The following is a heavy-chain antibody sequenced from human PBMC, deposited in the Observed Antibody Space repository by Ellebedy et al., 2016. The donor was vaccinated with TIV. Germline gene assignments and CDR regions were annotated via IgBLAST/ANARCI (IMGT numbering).Heavy chain of an antibody. Sequence: AASVKVSCKASGGTFKNYAISWVRQAPGQGLEWMGGIIPVFGTTNYGQKFQGRVTITADESTSTAYMELNSLRSEDTAVYYCARVLRDMYGLGSYYKNYGMDVWGQGTTVTVSS. V-gene: IGHV1-69*13. J-gene: IGHJ6*02. CDR3: ARVLRDMYGLGSYYKNYGMDV. D-gene: IGHD3-10*01. CDR2: IIPVFGTT. CDR1: GGTFKNYA.